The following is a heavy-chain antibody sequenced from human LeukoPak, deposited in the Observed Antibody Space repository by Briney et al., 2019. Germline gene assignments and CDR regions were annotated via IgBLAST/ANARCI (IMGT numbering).Heavy chain of an antibody. CDR2: IIPILGIA. D-gene: IGHD3-3*01. Sequence: SVKVSCKASGGTFSSYAISWVRQAPGQGLEWMGRIIPILGIANYAQKFQGRVTITADKSTSTAYMELSSLRSEDTAVYYCARYMVEDDFWSGYLYYYYYGMDVWGQGTTVTVSS. CDR1: GGTFSSYA. V-gene: IGHV1-69*04. J-gene: IGHJ6*02. CDR3: ARYMVEDDFWSGYLYYYYYGMDV.